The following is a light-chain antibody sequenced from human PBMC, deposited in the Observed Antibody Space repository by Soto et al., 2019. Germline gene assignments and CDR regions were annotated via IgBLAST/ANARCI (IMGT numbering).Light chain of an antibody. CDR2: DVS. V-gene: IGLV2-11*01. J-gene: IGLJ2*01. CDR1: SSDVGGYNY. CDR3: CSYAGSYTVV. Sequence: QSVLTQPRSVSGSPGQSVTISCTGTSSDVGGYNYVSWYQQHPGKAPKLMIYDVSKRPSGVPDRFSGSESGNTASLTISGLQAEDEADYYCCSYAGSYTVVFGGGTKLTVL.